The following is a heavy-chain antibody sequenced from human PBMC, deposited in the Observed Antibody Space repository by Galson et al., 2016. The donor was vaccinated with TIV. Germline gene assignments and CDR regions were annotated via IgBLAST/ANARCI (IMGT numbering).Heavy chain of an antibody. CDR3: ARDVTLDY. Sequence: LSLTCTVSGASITSGGNYWSWIRQHPGKGLEWIGYIYYRGSTCYNPSLKSRVTISIDTSKNQFSLKLSSVTAADTAIYYCARDVTLDYWGQGTLVTVSS. J-gene: IGHJ4*02. V-gene: IGHV4-31*03. D-gene: IGHD4-23*01. CDR1: GASITSGGNY. CDR2: IYYRGST.